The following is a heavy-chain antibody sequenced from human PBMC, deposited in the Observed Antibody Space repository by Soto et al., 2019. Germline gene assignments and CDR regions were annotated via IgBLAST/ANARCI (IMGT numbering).Heavy chain of an antibody. Sequence: GGSLRLSCAASGFSFSAYNMNWVRQAPGKGLESVSSIDASSTHIYYADSVKGRFTISRDNGTSSLYLQMDSLRAEDTATYYCVRQQYDFLVDPWGQGTLVTVPS. CDR1: GFSFSAYN. CDR3: VRQQYDFLVDP. V-gene: IGHV3-21*01. CDR2: IDASSTHI. J-gene: IGHJ5*02. D-gene: IGHD3-16*01.